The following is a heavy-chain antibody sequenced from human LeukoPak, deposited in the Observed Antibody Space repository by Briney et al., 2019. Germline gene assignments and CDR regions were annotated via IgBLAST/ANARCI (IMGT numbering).Heavy chain of an antibody. V-gene: IGHV1-69*01. Sequence: SVKVSCKASGGTFSSYAISWVRQAPGQGLEWMGGIIPIFGTANYTQKFQGRVTITADESTSTAYMELSSLRSEDTAVYYCARDGVAVAGTEDWGQGTLVTVSS. J-gene: IGHJ4*02. CDR3: ARDGVAVAGTED. D-gene: IGHD6-19*01. CDR1: GGTFSSYA. CDR2: IIPIFGTA.